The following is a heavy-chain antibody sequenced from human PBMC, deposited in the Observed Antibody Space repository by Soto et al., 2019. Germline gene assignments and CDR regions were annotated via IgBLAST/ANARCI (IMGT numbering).Heavy chain of an antibody. CDR1: GFTFSTYA. CDR2: VSSGGGT. J-gene: IGHJ4*02. CDR3: AKRRGAGGHFDY. V-gene: IGHV3-23*01. Sequence: GGSLRLSCAASGFTFSTYAMGWVRQAPGKGLEWVSVVSSGGGTHYADSVKGRFTVSRDNSKNTLSLQMNSLRADDTAVYYCAKRRGAGGHFDYWGQGALVTVSS. D-gene: IGHD2-15*01.